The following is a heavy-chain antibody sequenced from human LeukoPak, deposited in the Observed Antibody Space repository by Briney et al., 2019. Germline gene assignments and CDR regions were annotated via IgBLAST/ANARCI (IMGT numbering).Heavy chain of an antibody. CDR1: GFTFSSYW. J-gene: IGHJ4*02. CDR3: ARVTTGGSGSSDY. Sequence: PGGSLRLSCAASGFTFSSYWMHWVRQAPGKGLVWVSRINSDGSSTTYADSVKGRFTFSRDNAKNTLYLQMNSLRAEDTAVYYCARVTTGGSGSSDYWGQGTLVTVSS. D-gene: IGHD3-10*01. CDR2: INSDGSST. V-gene: IGHV3-74*01.